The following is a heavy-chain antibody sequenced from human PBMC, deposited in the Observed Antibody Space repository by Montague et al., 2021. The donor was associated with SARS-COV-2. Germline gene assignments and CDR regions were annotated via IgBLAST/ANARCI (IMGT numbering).Heavy chain of an antibody. V-gene: IGHV4-59*01. CDR2: IYYSGST. CDR1: GGSISSYY. CDR3: ARVFPRWLHFDPYFDY. Sequence: SETLSLTCTVSGGSISSYYWSWIRQPPGKGLEWIGHIYYSGSTNYNPSLKSQATISVDTSKNQFSLKLSTETAADTAVYYCARVFPRWLHFDPYFDYWGQGTLVTVSS. D-gene: IGHD5-24*01. J-gene: IGHJ4*02.